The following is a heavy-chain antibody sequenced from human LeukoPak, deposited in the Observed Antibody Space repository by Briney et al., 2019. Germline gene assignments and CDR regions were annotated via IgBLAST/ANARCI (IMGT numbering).Heavy chain of an antibody. CDR2: INPKSGGT. V-gene: IGHV1-2*02. Sequence: SVKVSCKASGYTFTGYYMHWLRQAPGQGLESMGWINPKSGGTNYAQKFQDRVTMTRDTSISTAYMELSRLRSDDTAVYYCARAVSRGTMIVVVNYWGQGTLVTVSS. D-gene: IGHD3-22*01. J-gene: IGHJ4*02. CDR1: GYTFTGYY. CDR3: ARAVSRGTMIVVVNY.